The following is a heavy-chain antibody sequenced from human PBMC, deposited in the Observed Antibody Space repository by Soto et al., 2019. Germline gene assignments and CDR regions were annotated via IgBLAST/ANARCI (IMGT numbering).Heavy chain of an antibody. CDR1: GGSISSSSYY. Sequence: QLQLQESGPGLVKPSETLSLTCTVSGGSISSSSYYWGWIRQPPGKGLEWIGSIYYSGSTYYNPSLKSRVTISVDTSKNQFSLKLSSVTAADTAVYYCARHKAVGATNYWGQGTLVTVSS. CDR2: IYYSGST. CDR3: ARHKAVGATNY. J-gene: IGHJ4*02. D-gene: IGHD1-26*01. V-gene: IGHV4-39*01.